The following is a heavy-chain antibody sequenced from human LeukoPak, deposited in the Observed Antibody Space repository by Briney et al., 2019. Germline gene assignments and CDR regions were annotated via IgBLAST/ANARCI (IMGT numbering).Heavy chain of an antibody. V-gene: IGHV3-66*01. D-gene: IGHD4-11*01. CDR2: IYSGGST. Sequence: GGSLRLSCAASGFTVSSNYMSWVRQAPGKGLEWVSVIYSGGSTYYADSVKGRFTISRDNSKNTLYLQMNSLRAEDTAVYYCARDQQYLNTFDYWGQGTLVTVSS. CDR3: ARDQQYLNTFDY. CDR1: GFTVSSNY. J-gene: IGHJ4*02.